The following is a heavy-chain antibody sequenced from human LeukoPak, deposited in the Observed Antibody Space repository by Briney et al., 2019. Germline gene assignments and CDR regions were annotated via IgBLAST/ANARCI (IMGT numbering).Heavy chain of an antibody. Sequence: GGSLRLSCAASGFTFSSYWMSWVRQAPGKGLEWVANIKQDGSEKYYVDSVKGRFTISRDNAKNSLYLQMNSLRAEDTAAYYCARDRITMVRGVIIPDNWFDPWGQGTLVAVSS. D-gene: IGHD3-10*01. CDR2: IKQDGSEK. CDR1: GFTFSSYW. V-gene: IGHV3-7*01. J-gene: IGHJ5*02. CDR3: ARDRITMVRGVIIPDNWFDP.